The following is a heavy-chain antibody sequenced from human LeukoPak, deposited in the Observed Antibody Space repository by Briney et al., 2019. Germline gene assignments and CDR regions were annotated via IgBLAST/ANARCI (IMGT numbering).Heavy chain of an antibody. CDR1: GFTFITYG. CDR2: ISASGGST. Sequence: GGSLRLSCVASGFTFITYGMTWVRQAPGKGLEWVSTISASGGSTHHADSVKGRFTISRDNSKNTLYLQMNSLRAEDTAVYYCAKDWAGKMTTVTPFDYWGQGTLVTVSS. D-gene: IGHD4-17*01. V-gene: IGHV3-23*01. J-gene: IGHJ4*02. CDR3: AKDWAGKMTTVTPFDY.